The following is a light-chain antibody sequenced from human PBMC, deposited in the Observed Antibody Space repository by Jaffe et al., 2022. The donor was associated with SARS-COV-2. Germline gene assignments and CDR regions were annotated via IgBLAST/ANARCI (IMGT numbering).Light chain of an antibody. J-gene: IGKJ3*01. V-gene: IGKV4-1*01. CDR3: QQYYSVPLT. Sequence: DIVMTQSPDSLAVSLGERATINCKSSQSVLYNSDNKNYLAWYQQKPGQPPKLLIYWASTRESGVPDRFSGSGSGADFTLTISSLQAEDVAVYYCQQYYSVPLTFGPGTKVDI. CDR2: WAS. CDR1: QSVLYNSDNKNY.